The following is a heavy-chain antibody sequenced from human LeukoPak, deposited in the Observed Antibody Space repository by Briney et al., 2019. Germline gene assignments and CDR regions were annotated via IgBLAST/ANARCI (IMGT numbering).Heavy chain of an antibody. D-gene: IGHD6-6*01. CDR3: ARDFSSSSTVYYYYYMDV. Sequence: SETLSLTCTVSGYSISSGYYWGWIRQPPGKGLEWIGSIYHSGSTYYNPSLKSRVTISLDTSKNQFSLKLSSVTAADTAIYYCARDFSSSSTVYYYYYMDVWGKGTTVTVSS. CDR1: GYSISSGYY. CDR2: IYHSGST. V-gene: IGHV4-38-2*02. J-gene: IGHJ6*03.